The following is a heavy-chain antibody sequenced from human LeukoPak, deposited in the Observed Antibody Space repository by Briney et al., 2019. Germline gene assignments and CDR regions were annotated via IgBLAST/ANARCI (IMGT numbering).Heavy chain of an antibody. J-gene: IGHJ4*02. CDR1: GGSFSGYY. D-gene: IGHD1-14*01. CDR2: INHSGST. Sequence: ASETLSLTCAVYGGSFSGYYWSWIRQPPGKGLEWIGEINHSGSTNYNPSLKSRVTISVDTSKNQFSLKLSSVTAADTAVYYCARPNRRYFDYWGQGTLVTISS. CDR3: ARPNRRYFDY. V-gene: IGHV4-34*01.